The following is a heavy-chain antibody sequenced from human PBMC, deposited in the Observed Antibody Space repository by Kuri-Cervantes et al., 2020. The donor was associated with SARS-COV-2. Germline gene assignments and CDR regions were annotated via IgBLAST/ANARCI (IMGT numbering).Heavy chain of an antibody. J-gene: IGHJ6*01. Sequence: SETLSPTCTVSGVSITSGEHYWTWIRQHPEKGLEWIGYVYHSGNTYYHPSLKSRVTISIDTSQNQFSLRMSSVTAADTAMYYCARDVRGNGGVDVWGPGTTVTVSS. CDR2: VYHSGNT. CDR3: ARDVRGNGGVDV. V-gene: IGHV4-30-4*01. D-gene: IGHD3-10*02. CDR1: GVSITSGEHY.